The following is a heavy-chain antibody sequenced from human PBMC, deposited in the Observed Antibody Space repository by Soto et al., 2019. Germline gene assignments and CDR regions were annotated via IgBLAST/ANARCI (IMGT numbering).Heavy chain of an antibody. CDR3: ARVHDY. Sequence: SETLSLTCAVSGGSISSFFYSWSWIRQPPGKGLEYIGYIYHSVSTYYNPSLKSRVTISVDRSKNQFSLRLSSVTAADTAVYYCARVHDYWGQGTLVTVSS. CDR2: IYHSVST. J-gene: IGHJ4*02. CDR1: GGSISSFFYS. V-gene: IGHV4-30-2*01.